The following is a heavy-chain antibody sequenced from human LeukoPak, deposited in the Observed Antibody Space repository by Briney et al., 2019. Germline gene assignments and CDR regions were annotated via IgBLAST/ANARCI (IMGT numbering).Heavy chain of an antibody. D-gene: IGHD2-21*01. V-gene: IGHV3-30-3*01. CDR1: GFTFSSYA. CDR3: ARDCGGDCYSLDY. Sequence: GRSLRLSCAASGFTFSSYALHWVRQAPGKGLEWVALISYDGSNKHYADSVKGRFTTSRDNAKNSLYLQMNSLRAEDTAVYYCARDCGGDCYSLDYWGQGTLVTVSS. CDR2: ISYDGSNK. J-gene: IGHJ4*02.